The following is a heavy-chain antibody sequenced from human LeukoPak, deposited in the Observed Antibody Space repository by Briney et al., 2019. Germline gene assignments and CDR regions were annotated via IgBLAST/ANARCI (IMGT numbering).Heavy chain of an antibody. D-gene: IGHD6-13*01. CDR3: ARDSSSWYKAFDI. V-gene: IGHV1-2*04. CDR1: GYTFTGYY. Sequence: GASVKVSCKASGYTFTGYYMHRVRQAPGQGLEWMGWIDPNSGGTNYAQKFQGWVTMTRDTSISTAYMELSRLRSDDTAVYYCARDSSSWYKAFDIWGQGTMVTVSS. J-gene: IGHJ3*02. CDR2: IDPNSGGT.